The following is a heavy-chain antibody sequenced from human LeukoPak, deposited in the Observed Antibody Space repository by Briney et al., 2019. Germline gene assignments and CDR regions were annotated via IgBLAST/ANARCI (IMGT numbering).Heavy chain of an antibody. V-gene: IGHV4-39*01. CDR2: IYYSGST. D-gene: IGHD1-26*01. J-gene: IGHJ4*02. Sequence: SETLSLTCTVSGGSISSSSYYWGWIRQPPGKGLEWIGSIYYSGSTYYNPSLKSRVTISVDTSKNQFSLKLSSVTAADTAVYYCARHGLQWELPKSFDYWGQGTLVTVSS. CDR1: GGSISSSSYY. CDR3: ARHGLQWELPKSFDY.